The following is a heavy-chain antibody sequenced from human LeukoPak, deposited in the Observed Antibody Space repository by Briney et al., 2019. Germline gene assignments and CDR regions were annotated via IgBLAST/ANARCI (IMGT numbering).Heavy chain of an antibody. CDR2: IYSGGST. CDR1: GFTVSSNY. D-gene: IGHD6-13*01. J-gene: IGHJ6*04. CDR3: ASSSWYDSPGVV. Sequence: GGSLRLSCAASGFTVSSNYMSWVRQAPGKGLEWVSVIYSGGSTYYADSVKGRFTISRDNSKNTLYLQMNSLRAEDTAVYYCASSSWYDSPGVVWGKGTTVTVSS. V-gene: IGHV3-53*01.